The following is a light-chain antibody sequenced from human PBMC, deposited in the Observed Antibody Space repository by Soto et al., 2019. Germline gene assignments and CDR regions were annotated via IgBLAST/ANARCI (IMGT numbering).Light chain of an antibody. CDR1: QAINTY. J-gene: IGKJ5*01. V-gene: IGKV1-39*01. CDR3: QQSYSTLLIT. CDR2: GTS. Sequence: DIQMTQSPSFLSASVGDRVTISCRASQAINTYLNWYQQKPGKAPKLLIYGTSDLQNGVPSRFSGGGSGTDCTRTISSLQPEDFATYYCQQSYSTLLITFGQGTRLEV.